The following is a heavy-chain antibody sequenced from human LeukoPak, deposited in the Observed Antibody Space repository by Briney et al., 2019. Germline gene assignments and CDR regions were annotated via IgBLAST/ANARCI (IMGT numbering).Heavy chain of an antibody. CDR2: IRYDGGSK. CDR1: GFTFSTYG. D-gene: IGHD3-22*01. Sequence: PGGSLRLSCAASGFTFSTYGMNWVRQAPGKGLEWVSFIRYDGGSKYYADSVKGRFTISRDNSKNTVNLQMNSLRPEDTAVYYCARDLRDSSGYYFEDWGQGTLVTVS. V-gene: IGHV3-30*02. CDR3: ARDLRDSSGYYFED. J-gene: IGHJ4*02.